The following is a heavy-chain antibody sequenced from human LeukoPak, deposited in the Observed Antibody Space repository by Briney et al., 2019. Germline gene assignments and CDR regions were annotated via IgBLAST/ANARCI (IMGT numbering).Heavy chain of an antibody. CDR2: ISNDGSHK. J-gene: IGHJ4*02. CDR1: GFTLSSYA. Sequence: GRSLRLSCAASGFTLSSYAMHWVRQAPGKGLEWVAVISNDGSHKYYADSVKGRFTISRDNSKNTLYLHMNSLRTDDTAVYYCARGRSGSHHFDSWGQGTLVTVPS. V-gene: IGHV3-30-3*01. CDR3: ARGRSGSHHFDS. D-gene: IGHD3-10*01.